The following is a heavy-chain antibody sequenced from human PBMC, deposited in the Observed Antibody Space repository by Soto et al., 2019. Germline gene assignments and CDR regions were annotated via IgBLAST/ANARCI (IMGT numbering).Heavy chain of an antibody. CDR3: AGNIASAGRRYYGMDV. V-gene: IGHV4-4*07. Sequence: GSLRLSCAASGFTFSSYAMSWVRQPAGKGLEWIGLISTTETTNYNPSLQSRCSMSLDTSKRQVSLKLSSVTAADAAVYYCAGNIASAGRRYYGMDVWGQGTRVTVSS. CDR2: ISTTETT. CDR1: GFTFSSYA. D-gene: IGHD6-13*01. J-gene: IGHJ6*02.